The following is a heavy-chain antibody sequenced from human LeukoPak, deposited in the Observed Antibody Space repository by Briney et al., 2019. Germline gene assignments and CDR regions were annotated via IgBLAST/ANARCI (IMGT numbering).Heavy chain of an antibody. V-gene: IGHV3-21*01. CDR2: ISSSSSYI. D-gene: IGHD2-2*01. Sequence: PGGSLRLSCADSGFTFSSYRMNWVRQAPGKGLEWVSSISSSSSYIYYADSVKGRFTISRDNAKNSLYLKMNSRRAEDTAVYYCAKDGRGYCRTTSCHDAFDMWGQGTMATVSS. CDR1: GFTFSSYR. J-gene: IGHJ3*02. CDR3: AKDGRGYCRTTSCHDAFDM.